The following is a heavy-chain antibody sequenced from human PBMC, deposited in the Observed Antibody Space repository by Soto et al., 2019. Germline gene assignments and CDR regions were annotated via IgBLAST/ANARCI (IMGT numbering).Heavy chain of an antibody. Sequence: PGELLKISSKGSGYSFSSYLIGWVRQMPGKGLEWMGIIYPGDSDTRYSPSFQGQVTISADKSISTAYLQWSSLKASDTAMYYCARHGVEVEWSPFDYWGQGTLVTVSS. J-gene: IGHJ4*02. D-gene: IGHD3-3*01. V-gene: IGHV5-51*01. CDR1: GYSFSSYL. CDR3: ARHGVEVEWSPFDY. CDR2: IYPGDSDT.